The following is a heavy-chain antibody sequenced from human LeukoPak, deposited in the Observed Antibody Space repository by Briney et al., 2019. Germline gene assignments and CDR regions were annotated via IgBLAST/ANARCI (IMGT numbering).Heavy chain of an antibody. Sequence: ASVKVSCKASGYTFTSYGISWVRQAPGQGLEWMGWISAYNGNTNYAQKLQGRVTMTTDTSTSTAYMELRSLRSDDTAVYYCARGSGCSSTSCYDDAFDIWGQGTMVTVFS. CDR2: ISAYNGNT. J-gene: IGHJ3*02. D-gene: IGHD2-2*01. CDR3: ARGSGCSSTSCYDDAFDI. CDR1: GYTFTSYG. V-gene: IGHV1-18*01.